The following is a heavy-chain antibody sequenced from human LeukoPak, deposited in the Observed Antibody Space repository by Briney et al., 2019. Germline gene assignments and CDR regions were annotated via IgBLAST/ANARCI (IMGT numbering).Heavy chain of an antibody. Sequence: PGGSLRLSCAASGFTFSIYAMSWVRHAPGKWLEWVSAIRGSRGRTSYEDSVNGWFTISKDNSKNTLYLQMHSRRAEDTAVYYCAKEWLRFLVDYWGQGTLVTVSS. D-gene: IGHD5-12*01. CDR2: IRGSRGRT. CDR3: AKEWLRFLVDY. CDR1: GFTFSIYA. J-gene: IGHJ4*02. V-gene: IGHV3-23*01.